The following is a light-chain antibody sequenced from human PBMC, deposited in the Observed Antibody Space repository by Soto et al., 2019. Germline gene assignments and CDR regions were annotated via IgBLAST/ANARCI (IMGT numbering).Light chain of an antibody. CDR2: GAS. CDR1: QDISNY. Sequence: DLQMTQSPSSLSASVGDRVTITCQASQDISNYLNWYQQKPGKAPKLLIYGASNLETGVPSRFNGSGCGTDFTFTISSLQPEDIATYYCQQYDNLALSVGGGTRVEIK. V-gene: IGKV1-33*01. J-gene: IGKJ4*02. CDR3: QQYDNLALS.